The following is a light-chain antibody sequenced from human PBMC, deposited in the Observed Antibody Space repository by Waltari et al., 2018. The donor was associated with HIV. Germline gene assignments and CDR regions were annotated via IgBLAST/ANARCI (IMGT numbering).Light chain of an antibody. CDR2: KDT. CDR3: QSADSSGTWV. CDR1: ALPKQY. V-gene: IGLV3-25*03. Sequence: SYELTQPPSVSVSPGQTPRITCSGDALPKQYAYWYQQKPGQAPVLVIYKDTERPSGIPERFSGSSSGTTVTLTISGVQAEDEADYYCQSADSSGTWVCGGGTKLTVL. J-gene: IGLJ3*02.